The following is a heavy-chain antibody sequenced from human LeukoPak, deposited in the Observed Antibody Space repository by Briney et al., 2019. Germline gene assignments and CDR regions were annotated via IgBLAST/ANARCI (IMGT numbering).Heavy chain of an antibody. D-gene: IGHD6-19*01. Sequence: SETLSLTCTVSGGSISSGSYYCSWIRQPAGKGLEWIGRIYTSGSTNYNPSLKSRVTISVDTSKNQFSLKLSSVTAADTAVYYCASSYSSGWYGSFPIDYWGQGTLVTVSS. CDR2: IYTSGST. CDR1: GGSISSGSYY. V-gene: IGHV4-61*02. J-gene: IGHJ4*02. CDR3: ASSYSSGWYGSFPIDY.